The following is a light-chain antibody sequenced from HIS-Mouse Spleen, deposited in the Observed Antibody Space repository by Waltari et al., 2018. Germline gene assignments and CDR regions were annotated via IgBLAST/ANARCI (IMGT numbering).Light chain of an antibody. J-gene: IGLJ2*01. CDR3: CSYAGSSTFVVV. V-gene: IGLV2-23*03. CDR1: SRDVWRYTL. Sequence: QSALTQPASVSGSPGQSITTSCTGTSRDVWRYTLFSWYQQHPGKAPKLMIYEGSKRPSGVSNRFSGSKSGNTASLTISGLQAEDEADYYCCSYAGSSTFVVVFGGGTKLTVL. CDR2: EGS.